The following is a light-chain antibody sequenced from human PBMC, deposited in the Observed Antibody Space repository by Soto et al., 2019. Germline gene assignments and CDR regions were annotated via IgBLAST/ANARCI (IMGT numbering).Light chain of an antibody. Sequence: EAVLTQSPATLSVSPGERVTLSCRASLSVSRNLAWYQQKPGQAPRLIIYDAYTRVTGVPARFSGSGSETDFTLTISSLQSEDFAVYYCQHCSAWPTFGPGTRVEIK. CDR3: QHCSAWPT. J-gene: IGKJ1*01. CDR2: DAY. CDR1: LSVSRN. V-gene: IGKV3-15*01.